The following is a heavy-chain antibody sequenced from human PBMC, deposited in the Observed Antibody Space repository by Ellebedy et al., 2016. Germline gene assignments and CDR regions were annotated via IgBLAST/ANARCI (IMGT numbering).Heavy chain of an antibody. D-gene: IGHD6-13*01. CDR3: ARGRRSSWYRKILYFDY. CDR1: GGSFSGYY. Sequence: SETLSLXXAVYGGSFSGYYWSWIRQPPGKGLEWIGEINHSGSTNYNPSLKSRVTISVDTSKNQFSLKLSSVTAADTAVYYCARGRRSSWYRKILYFDYWGQGTLVTVSS. CDR2: INHSGST. V-gene: IGHV4-34*01. J-gene: IGHJ4*02.